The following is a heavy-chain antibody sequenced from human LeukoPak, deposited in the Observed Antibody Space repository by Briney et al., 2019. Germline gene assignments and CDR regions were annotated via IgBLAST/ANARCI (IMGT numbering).Heavy chain of an antibody. J-gene: IGHJ3*02. CDR3: ARVIFGVVPDAFDI. Sequence: PSETLSLTCTVSGGSISSYYWSWIRQPAGKGLEWIGRIYTSGSTNYNPSLKSRVTMSVDTSKNQFSLKLSSMTAADTAVYYCARVIFGVVPDAFDIWGQGTMVTVSS. CDR1: GGSISSYY. CDR2: IYTSGST. D-gene: IGHD3-3*01. V-gene: IGHV4-4*07.